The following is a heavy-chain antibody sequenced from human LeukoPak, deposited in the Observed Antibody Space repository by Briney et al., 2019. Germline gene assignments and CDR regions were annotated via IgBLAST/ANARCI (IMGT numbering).Heavy chain of an antibody. CDR3: ASTTKGSTFDY. CDR1: GDTFSNYA. D-gene: IGHD5/OR15-5a*01. CDR2: IIPIFGTA. J-gene: IGHJ4*02. Sequence: SVKVSCKDSGDTFSNYAISWVRQAPGHGLEWMGGIIPIFGTANYAQKFQGRVTITADESTSTAYMELSSLRSEDTAVYYCASTTKGSTFDYWGQGTLVTVSS. V-gene: IGHV1-69*01.